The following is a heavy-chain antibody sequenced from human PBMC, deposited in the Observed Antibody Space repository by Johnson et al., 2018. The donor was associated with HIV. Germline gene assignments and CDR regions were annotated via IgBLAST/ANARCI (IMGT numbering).Heavy chain of an antibody. CDR2: IYSGGRT. Sequence: VQLVESGGGLIQPGGSLRLSCAASGFTVSSNYMSWVRQAPGKGLEWVSIIYSGGRTYNADSVKGRFTLSRDNSKNKLYLQMNSLRAEDTAVYYCARAGVVFSTASHDAFDIWGQGTMVTVSS. CDR3: ARAGVVFSTASHDAFDI. CDR1: GFTVSSNY. V-gene: IGHV3-66*03. J-gene: IGHJ3*02. D-gene: IGHD2-21*01.